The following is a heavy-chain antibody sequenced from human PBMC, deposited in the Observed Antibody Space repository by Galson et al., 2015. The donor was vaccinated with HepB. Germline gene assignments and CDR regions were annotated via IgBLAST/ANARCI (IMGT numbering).Heavy chain of an antibody. CDR1: GYTFTSYG. CDR3: AREADIVVVVAANPSAFDI. J-gene: IGHJ3*02. CDR2: ISAYNGNT. Sequence: SVKVSCKASGYTFTSYGISWVRQAPGQGLEWMGWISAYNGNTNYAQKLQGRVTMTTDTSTSTAYMELRSLRSDDTAVYYCAREADIVVVVAANPSAFDIWGQGTMVTVSS. D-gene: IGHD2-15*01. V-gene: IGHV1-18*04.